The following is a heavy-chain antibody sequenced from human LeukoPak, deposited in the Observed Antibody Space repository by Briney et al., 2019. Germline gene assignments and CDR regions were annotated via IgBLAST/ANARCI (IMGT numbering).Heavy chain of an antibody. CDR3: ASYPRSIPTPPFDY. J-gene: IGHJ4*02. D-gene: IGHD2-21*01. Sequence: ASVKVSCKASGYTFTAHYMHWVRQAPGQGLEWMGWINPNNGDTKYAQSFLGRVTMTRDTSTTTAYMELSSLRSDDTAVYFCASYPRSIPTPPFDYWGQGTLVTVSS. CDR1: GYTFTAHY. CDR2: INPNNGDT. V-gene: IGHV1-2*02.